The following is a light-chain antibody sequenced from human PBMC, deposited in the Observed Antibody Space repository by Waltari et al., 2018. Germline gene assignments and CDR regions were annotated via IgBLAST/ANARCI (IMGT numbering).Light chain of an antibody. V-gene: IGKV4-1*01. J-gene: IGKJ2*01. CDR3: QQYYSLYT. CDR1: RSLLYSLNNNNY. Sequence: DIVMTQSPDSLAVSLGERATIHCKSSRSLLYSLNNNNYLAWYQQKPGQPPKLLIYWASTRQAGVPDPFSGSGSGTDFTLTISSLQAEDVAVDYCQQYYSLYTSGQGTKLEI. CDR2: WAS.